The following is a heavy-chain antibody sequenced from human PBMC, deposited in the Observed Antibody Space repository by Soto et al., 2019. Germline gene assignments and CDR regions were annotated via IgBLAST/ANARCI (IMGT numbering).Heavy chain of an antibody. D-gene: IGHD3-3*01. Sequence: SETLSLTCAVYGGSFSGYYWSWIRQPPGKGLEWIGEINHSGSTNYNPSLKSRVTISVDTSKNQFSLKLSSVTAADTAVYYCARGQDDYYYYGMDVWGQGTTVTVSS. CDR1: GGSFSGYY. J-gene: IGHJ6*02. CDR3: ARGQDDYYYYGMDV. CDR2: INHSGST. V-gene: IGHV4-34*01.